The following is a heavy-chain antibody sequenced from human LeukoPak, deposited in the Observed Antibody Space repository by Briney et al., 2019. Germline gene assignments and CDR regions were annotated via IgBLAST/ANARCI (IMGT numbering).Heavy chain of an antibody. CDR2: IRGNGGGT. Sequence: GGSLRLSCAASGFTFSAYAMTWVRQAPGKGLEWVSIIRGNGGGTYYADSVKGRFNIFRDNSEITLYLQMNSLRVDDTAVYYCARVGQYYDFWSGFDFWGQGALVIVSS. CDR1: GFTFSAYA. J-gene: IGHJ4*02. CDR3: ARVGQYYDFWSGFDF. V-gene: IGHV3-23*01. D-gene: IGHD3-3*01.